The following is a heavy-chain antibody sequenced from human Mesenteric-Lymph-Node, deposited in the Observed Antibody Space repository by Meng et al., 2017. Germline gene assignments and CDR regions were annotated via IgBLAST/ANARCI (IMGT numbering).Heavy chain of an antibody. D-gene: IGHD2-2*01. CDR1: GFTFGSYA. V-gene: IGHV3-23*04. Sequence: EGQVGEFGGGLGQPGGSLRLSCAASGFTFGSYAMSWVRQAPGKGLEWVSTLSGSGGSTYYAASVKGRFTISRDNSKNTLYLQMDSLRAEDTAMYYCARCSSTICYGRAASDIWGQGTMVTVSS. CDR3: ARCSSTICYGRAASDI. J-gene: IGHJ3*02. CDR2: LSGSGGST.